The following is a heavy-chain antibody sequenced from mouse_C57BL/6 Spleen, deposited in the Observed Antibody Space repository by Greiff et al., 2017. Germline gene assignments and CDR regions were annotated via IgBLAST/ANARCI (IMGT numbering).Heavy chain of an antibody. CDR3: ARWILSGGYGFAY. V-gene: IGHV1-61*01. D-gene: IGHD1-1*02. J-gene: IGHJ3*01. CDR2: IYPSDSET. CDR1: GYTFTSYW. Sequence: QVQLQQPGAELVRPGSSVKLSCKASGYTFTSYWMDWVKQRPGQGLEWIGNIYPSDSETHYNQKFKDKATLTVDKSSSTAYMQLSSLTSEDSAVYYCARWILSGGYGFAYWGQGTLVTVSA.